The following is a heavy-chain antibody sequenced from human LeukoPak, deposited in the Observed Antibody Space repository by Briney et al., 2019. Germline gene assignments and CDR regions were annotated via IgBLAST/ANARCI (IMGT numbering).Heavy chain of an antibody. CDR2: ISYDGSNK. Sequence: PGRSLRLSCAASGFTFSSYGMHWVRQAPGKGLEWVAVISYDGSNKYYADSVKGRFTISRDNSKNTPYLQMNSLRAEDTAVYYCAKEGEAAGPFDYWGQGTLVTVSS. D-gene: IGHD6-13*01. CDR1: GFTFSSYG. V-gene: IGHV3-30*18. J-gene: IGHJ4*02. CDR3: AKEGEAAGPFDY.